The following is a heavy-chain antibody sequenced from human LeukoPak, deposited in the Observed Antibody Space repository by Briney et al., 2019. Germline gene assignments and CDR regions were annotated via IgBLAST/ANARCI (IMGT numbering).Heavy chain of an antibody. J-gene: IGHJ4*02. CDR3: AKAPIIRGSYYGDY. Sequence: PGGSLRLSCAASGFTFSNYAMSWVRQTPGKGLEWVSAISGSGGTTYYADSVKGRFTISRDNSKNTLYLQMGSLRAEDTAVYYCAKAPIIRGSYYGDYWGQGTLVTVSS. D-gene: IGHD1-26*01. CDR2: ISGSGGTT. V-gene: IGHV3-23*01. CDR1: GFTFSNYA.